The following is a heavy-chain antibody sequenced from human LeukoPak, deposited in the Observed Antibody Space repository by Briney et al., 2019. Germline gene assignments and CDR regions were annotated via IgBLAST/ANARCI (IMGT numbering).Heavy chain of an antibody. V-gene: IGHV3-11*01. J-gene: IGHJ4*02. Sequence: GGSLRLSCAASGFTFSDYYMSWIRQAPGKGLEWVSYISSSGSTIYYADSVKGRFTISRDNAKNSLYLQMNSLRAEDTAVYYCARAGDFWSGYYKERKSFDYWGQGTLVTVSS. D-gene: IGHD3-3*01. CDR1: GFTFSDYY. CDR3: ARAGDFWSGYYKERKSFDY. CDR2: ISSSGSTI.